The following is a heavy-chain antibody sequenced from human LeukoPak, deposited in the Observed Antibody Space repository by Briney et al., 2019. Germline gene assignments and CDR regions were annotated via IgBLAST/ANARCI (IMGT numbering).Heavy chain of an antibody. V-gene: IGHV4-61*02. J-gene: IGHJ4*02. CDR2: IYTSGST. Sequence: SQTLSLTCTVSGGSISSGSYYWSWIRQPAGKGLEWIGRIYTSGSTNYNPSLKSRVTISVDTSKNQFSLKLSSVTAADTAVYYCAREESYWGQGTLVTVSS. CDR1: GGSISSGSYY. CDR3: AREESY.